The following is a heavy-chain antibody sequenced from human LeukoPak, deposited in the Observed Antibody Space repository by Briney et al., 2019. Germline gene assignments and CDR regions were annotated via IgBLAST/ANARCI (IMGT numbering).Heavy chain of an antibody. V-gene: IGHV1-69*13. D-gene: IGHD2-15*01. CDR3: ARVIIGDCSGGSCPFDY. Sequence: SVKVSCKASGGTFSSYAISWVRQAPGQGLEWMGGIIPIFGTANYAQKFQGRVTITADESTSTAYMELSSLRSEDTAVYYCARVIIGDCSGGSCPFDYWGQGTLVTVSS. CDR2: IIPIFGTA. CDR1: GGTFSSYA. J-gene: IGHJ4*02.